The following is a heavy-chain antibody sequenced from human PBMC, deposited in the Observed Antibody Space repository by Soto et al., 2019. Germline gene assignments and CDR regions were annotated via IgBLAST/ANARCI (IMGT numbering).Heavy chain of an antibody. CDR1: GFTFSSYG. Sequence: GGSLRLSCAASGFTFSSYGMHWVRQAPGKGLEWVAVIWYDGSNKYYADSVKGRFTISRDNSKNTLYLQMNSQRAEDTAVYYCARDFGYTLAAGNYWGQGTLVTVSS. D-gene: IGHD6-13*01. CDR3: ARDFGYTLAAGNY. V-gene: IGHV3-33*08. J-gene: IGHJ4*02. CDR2: IWYDGSNK.